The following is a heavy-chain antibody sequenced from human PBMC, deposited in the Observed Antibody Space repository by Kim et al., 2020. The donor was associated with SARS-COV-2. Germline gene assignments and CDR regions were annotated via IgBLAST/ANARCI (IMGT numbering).Heavy chain of an antibody. J-gene: IGHJ6*03. D-gene: IGHD1-26*01. V-gene: IGHV3-23*01. CDR1: GFSFNSYA. CDR3: AKVEESSGNYYSAGYYYMDV. CDR2: ISKSDTTT. Sequence: GGSLRLSCEASGFSFNSYAVNWVRQALGQGLEWVSGISKSDTTTTYADSVKGRFTTSRDNSKTLVFLFMNTLRAEDTAVYYCAKVEESSGNYYSAGYYYMDVWGKGTTVTVSS.